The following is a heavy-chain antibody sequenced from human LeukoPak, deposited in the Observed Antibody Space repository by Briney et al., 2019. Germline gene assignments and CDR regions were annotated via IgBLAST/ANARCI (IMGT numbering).Heavy chain of an antibody. Sequence: GGSLRLSCAASGFTFDDYAMHWVRQAPGKGLEWVSGISWNSGSIGYADSVKGRFTISRDNAKNSLYLQMNSLRAEDTAVYYCAVHIVVVVADAFDIWGQGTMVTVSS. D-gene: IGHD2-15*01. CDR3: AVHIVVVVADAFDI. CDR1: GFTFDDYA. CDR2: ISWNSGSI. V-gene: IGHV3-9*01. J-gene: IGHJ3*02.